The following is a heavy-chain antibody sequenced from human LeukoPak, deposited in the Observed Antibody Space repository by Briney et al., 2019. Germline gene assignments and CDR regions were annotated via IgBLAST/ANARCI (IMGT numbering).Heavy chain of an antibody. CDR3: ATGLGLAVAGTPYNWFDP. D-gene: IGHD6-19*01. Sequence: ASVKVSCKVSGYTLTELSMHWVRQAPGKGLEWMGGFDPEDGETIYAQKFQGRVTMTEDTSTDTAYMELSSLRSEDTAVYYCATGLGLAVAGTPYNWFDPWGQGTLVTVSS. CDR1: GYTLTELS. V-gene: IGHV1-24*01. J-gene: IGHJ5*02. CDR2: FDPEDGET.